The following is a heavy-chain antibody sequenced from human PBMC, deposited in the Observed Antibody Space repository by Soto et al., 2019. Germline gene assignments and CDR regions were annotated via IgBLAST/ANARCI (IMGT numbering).Heavy chain of an antibody. D-gene: IGHD2-2*01. V-gene: IGHV1-69*06. CDR2: IIPIFNTA. Sequence: SVKVSCKASGGTFSNYAISWVRQAPGQGLEWMGGIIPIFNTANYAQKFQGRVTITADKSTSTAYMELSSLRSEDTAVYYCASGLVVPAGIRYYYYGMDVWGQGTTVTVSS. J-gene: IGHJ6*02. CDR1: GGTFSNYA. CDR3: ASGLVVPAGIRYYYYGMDV.